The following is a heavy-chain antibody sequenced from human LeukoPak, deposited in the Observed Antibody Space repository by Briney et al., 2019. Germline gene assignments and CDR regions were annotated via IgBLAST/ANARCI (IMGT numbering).Heavy chain of an antibody. Sequence: PGGSLRLSCAASGFIFNDPGMSWVRQGPGKGLEWVSGINWNGGNTNYADSVKGRFAISRDNAKNSLYLQMNSLRAEDTALYYCARGDFYYYMDVWGKGTTVTVSS. J-gene: IGHJ6*03. CDR1: GFIFNDPG. CDR2: INWNGGNT. V-gene: IGHV3-20*04. CDR3: ARGDFYYYMDV.